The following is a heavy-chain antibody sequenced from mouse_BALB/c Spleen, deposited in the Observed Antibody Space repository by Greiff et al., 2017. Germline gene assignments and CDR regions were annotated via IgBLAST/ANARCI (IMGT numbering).Heavy chain of an antibody. D-gene: IGHD2-14*01. J-gene: IGHJ4*01. CDR1: GYTFTNYW. CDR2: IYPCGGYT. Sequence: VQLQQSGAELVRPGASVKMSCTAAGYTFTNYWIGWVKQRPGHGLEWIGDIYPCGGYTNYNEKFNGKATLTADTSSSTAYMQLSSLTSEDSAIYYGARSCYRYDEYYAMDYWGQGTSVTVSS. V-gene: IGHV1-63*02. CDR3: ARSCYRYDEYYAMDY.